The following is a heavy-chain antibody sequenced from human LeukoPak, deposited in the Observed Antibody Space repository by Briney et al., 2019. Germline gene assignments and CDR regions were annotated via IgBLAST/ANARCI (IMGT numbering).Heavy chain of an antibody. CDR2: FGGNNAGI. Sequence: GGSLRLSCAASGFTFITYGMSWVRQAPGKGLEWVSSFGGNNAGIYYADSVKGRFTISRDNSKNTLYLQMNSLRAEDTAVYYCAREKRGEVGATTPLDPWGQGTLVTVSS. CDR3: AREKRGEVGATTPLDP. CDR1: GFTFITYG. J-gene: IGHJ5*02. D-gene: IGHD1-26*01. V-gene: IGHV3-23*01.